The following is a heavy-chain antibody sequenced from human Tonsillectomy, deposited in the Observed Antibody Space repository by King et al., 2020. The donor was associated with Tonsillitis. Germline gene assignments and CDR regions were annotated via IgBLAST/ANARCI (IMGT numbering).Heavy chain of an antibody. CDR1: GGSISAYY. Sequence: HVQLQESGPGLVKPSETLSLTCTVSGGSISAYYWSWIRQPPGKGLEWVGYIYYSGSTKYNPSLKSRVTVSVDTSKRPFSLQLSSVTAADTAVYYCARGGGISPWGESGSSYLDYWGQGTLVTVSS. CDR3: ARGGGISPWGESGSSYLDY. D-gene: IGHD3-10*01. CDR2: IYYSGST. J-gene: IGHJ4*02. V-gene: IGHV4-59*01.